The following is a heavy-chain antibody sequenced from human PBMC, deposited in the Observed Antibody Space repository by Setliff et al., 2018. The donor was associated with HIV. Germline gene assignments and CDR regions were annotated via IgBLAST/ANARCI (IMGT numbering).Heavy chain of an antibody. CDR1: GFSFSDSH. V-gene: IGHV3-11*03. CDR2: ISTTSSNT. Sequence: SCAASGFSFSDSHMTWIRQAPGKGLEWVSYISTTSSNTNYADSVKGRFTISRDNPKNSLYLQMNSLRAEDTAVYYCANMQWASNAWYSFDYWGQGALVTVSS. CDR3: ANMQWASNAWYSFDY. D-gene: IGHD6-19*01. J-gene: IGHJ4*02.